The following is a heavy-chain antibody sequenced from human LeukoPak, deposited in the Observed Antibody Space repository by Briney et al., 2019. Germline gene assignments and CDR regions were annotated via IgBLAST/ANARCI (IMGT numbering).Heavy chain of an antibody. V-gene: IGHV3-7*01. Sequence: GGSLRLSCAASGFTFSSYWMGWVRQAPGKGLEWVANIQQGGSHKYYVDSVQGRFTISRDNAKNSLYLQMNSLRAEDTAVYYCAKDRVTAAGYYFDYWGQGTLVTVSS. CDR2: IQQGGSHK. J-gene: IGHJ4*02. CDR1: GFTFSSYW. D-gene: IGHD6-13*01. CDR3: AKDRVTAAGYYFDY.